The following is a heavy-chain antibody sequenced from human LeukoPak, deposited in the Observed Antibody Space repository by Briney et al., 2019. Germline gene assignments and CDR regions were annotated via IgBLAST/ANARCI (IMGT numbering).Heavy chain of an antibody. V-gene: IGHV3-21*01. Sequence: GGSLRLSCAASGFTFGSYSMNWVRQAPGKGLEWVSSISSSSSYIYYADSVKGRFTISRDNAKNSLYLQMNSLRAEDTAVYYCARDDDGSYFFDYWGQGTLVTVSS. J-gene: IGHJ4*02. D-gene: IGHD1-26*01. CDR3: ARDDDGSYFFDY. CDR2: ISSSSSYI. CDR1: GFTFGSYS.